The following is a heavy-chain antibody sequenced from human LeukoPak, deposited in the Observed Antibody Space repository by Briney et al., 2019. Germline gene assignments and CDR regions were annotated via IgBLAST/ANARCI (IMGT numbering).Heavy chain of an antibody. V-gene: IGHV3-33*01. CDR1: GFTFSSYG. CDR2: IWYDGSNK. D-gene: IGHD3-3*01. CDR3: ARAGTGYDFWSGYSELDY. Sequence: SGRSLRLSCAASGFTFSSYGMHWVREAPGKGLEWVAVIWYDGSNKYYADSVKGRFTISRDNSKNTLYLQMNSLRAEDTAVYYCARAGTGYDFWSGYSELDYWGQGTLVTVSS. J-gene: IGHJ4*02.